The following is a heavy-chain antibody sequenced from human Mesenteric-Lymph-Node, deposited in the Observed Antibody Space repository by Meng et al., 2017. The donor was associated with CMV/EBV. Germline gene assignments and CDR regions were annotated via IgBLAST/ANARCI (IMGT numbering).Heavy chain of an antibody. CDR1: GFTFSSYG. CDR3: AREGLRGAFDI. V-gene: IGHV3-30*19. Sequence: GGSLRLSCAASGFTFSSYGMHWVRQAPGEGLEWVAFISYDHSNKYYADSVKGRFTISRDNSKNTLYLQMNSLRAEDTAVYYCAREGLRGAFDIWGQGTMVTVSS. J-gene: IGHJ3*02. CDR2: ISYDHSNK. D-gene: IGHD3-10*01.